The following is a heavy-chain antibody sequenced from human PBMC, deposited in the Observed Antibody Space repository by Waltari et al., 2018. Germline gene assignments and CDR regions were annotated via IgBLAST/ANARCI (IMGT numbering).Heavy chain of an antibody. Sequence: EVQLVESGGDLVQPGGSLRLSCAASGFTFSTYSMNWVRQAPGKGLEWVSYISSSNTIIYYADAVKGRFTISRDDAKNSLYLQMGSLTADDTAVYYCARDPPRMVSGVWFDPWGQGTLVTVSS. D-gene: IGHD3-10*01. CDR3: ARDPPRMVSGVWFDP. CDR2: ISSSNTII. J-gene: IGHJ5*02. V-gene: IGHV3-48*01. CDR1: GFTFSTYS.